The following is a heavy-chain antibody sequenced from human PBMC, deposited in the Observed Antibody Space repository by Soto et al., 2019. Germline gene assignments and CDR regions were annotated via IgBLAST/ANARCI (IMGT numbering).Heavy chain of an antibody. CDR1: GISFSSFG. J-gene: IGHJ4*02. Sequence: QVQLVESGGGVVQPGTSLRLSCATSGISFSSFGMHWVRQAPGKGLEWVALISYDGDNKYYADSVKGRFTISRDNSKNTLYLFMNSLRPEDTAVYYCARVQRRYDSTFWGQGTLVTVSS. CDR2: ISYDGDNK. V-gene: IGHV3-30*03. CDR3: ARVQRRYDSTF. D-gene: IGHD2-2*01.